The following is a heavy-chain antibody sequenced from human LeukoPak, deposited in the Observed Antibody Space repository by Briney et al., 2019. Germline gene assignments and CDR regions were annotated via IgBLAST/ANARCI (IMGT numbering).Heavy chain of an antibody. J-gene: IGHJ4*02. D-gene: IGHD3-10*01. Sequence: PGGSLRLSCAASGFTFSSYSMNWVRQAPGKGLEWVSSISSSSSYIYYADSVKGRFTISRDNAKNSLYLQMNSLRDDDTAVYYCARKCHGSGNYYPDYWGQGTLVTVSS. CDR2: ISSSSSYI. V-gene: IGHV3-21*01. CDR1: GFTFSSYS. CDR3: ARKCHGSGNYYPDY.